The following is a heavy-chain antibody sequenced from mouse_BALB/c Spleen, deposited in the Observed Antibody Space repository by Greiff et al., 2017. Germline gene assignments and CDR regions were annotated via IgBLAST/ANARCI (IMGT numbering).Heavy chain of an antibody. Sequence: EVQLQQSGPELVKPGASVKISCKASGYSFTGYYMHWVKQSHVKSLEWIGRINPYNGATSYNQNFKDKASLTVDKSSSTAYMELHSLTSEDSAVYYCARIRGGYYAMDYWGQGTSVTVSS. CDR2: INPYNGAT. CDR1: GYSFTGYY. V-gene: IGHV1-26*01. D-gene: IGHD3-2*02. J-gene: IGHJ4*01. CDR3: ARIRGGYYAMDY.